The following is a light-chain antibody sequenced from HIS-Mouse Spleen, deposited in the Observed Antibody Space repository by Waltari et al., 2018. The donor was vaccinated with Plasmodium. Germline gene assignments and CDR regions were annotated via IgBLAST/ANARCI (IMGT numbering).Light chain of an antibody. CDR3: CSYAGSSTYV. V-gene: IGLV2-23*01. J-gene: IGLJ1*01. CDR2: EGS. Sequence: QSALTQPASVSGSPGQSIPISCPGTSRDVGIYNLVSWYQQHPGKAPKLMIYEGSKRPSGISNRFSGSKSGNTASLTISGLQAEDEADYYCCSYAGSSTYVFGTGTKVTVL. CDR1: SRDVGIYNL.